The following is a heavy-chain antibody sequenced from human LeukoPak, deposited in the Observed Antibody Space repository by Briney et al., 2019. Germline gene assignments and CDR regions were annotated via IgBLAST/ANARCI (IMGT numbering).Heavy chain of an antibody. CDR3: AGGIGYCTNGVCFDY. Sequence: GESLKISCKGSGYSFTSYWIGWVRQMPGKGLEWMGIIYPGDSDTRCSPSFQGQVTISADKSISTAYLQWSSLKASDTAMYYCAGGIGYCTNGVCFDYWGQGTLVTVSS. CDR1: GYSFTSYW. CDR2: IYPGDSDT. J-gene: IGHJ4*02. D-gene: IGHD2-8*01. V-gene: IGHV5-51*01.